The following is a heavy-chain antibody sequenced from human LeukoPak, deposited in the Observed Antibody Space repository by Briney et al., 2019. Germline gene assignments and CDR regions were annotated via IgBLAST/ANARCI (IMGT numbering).Heavy chain of an antibody. D-gene: IGHD3-22*01. CDR3: ARVVVDSSQDYFDY. CDR1: GGSISSYY. J-gene: IGHJ4*02. Sequence: SETLSLTCTVSGGSISSYYWSWIRQPPGKGLEWIGYIYYSGSTNYNPSLKSRVTISVDTSKNQFSLKLSSVTAADTAVYYCARVVVDSSQDYFDYWGQGTLVTVSS. CDR2: IYYSGST. V-gene: IGHV4-59*01.